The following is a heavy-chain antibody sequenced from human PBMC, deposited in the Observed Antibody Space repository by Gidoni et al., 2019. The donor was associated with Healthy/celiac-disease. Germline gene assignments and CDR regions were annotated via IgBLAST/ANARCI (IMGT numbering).Heavy chain of an antibody. J-gene: IGHJ5*02. CDR1: GYTFTSYA. CDR2: INAGNGHT. Sequence: QVQLVQSGAEVKKPGDSVKVSCKASGYTFTSYAMHWVRQAPGQRLEWMGWINAGNGHTKYSQKFQGRVTITRDTSASTAYMELSSLRSEDPAVYYCARDSVAGRAAGFNAPGGDYNWFDPWGQGTLVTVSS. CDR3: ARDSVAGRAAGFNAPGGDYNWFDP. V-gene: IGHV1-3*01. D-gene: IGHD6-19*01.